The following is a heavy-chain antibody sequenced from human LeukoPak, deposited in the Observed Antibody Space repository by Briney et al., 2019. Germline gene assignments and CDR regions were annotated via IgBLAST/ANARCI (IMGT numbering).Heavy chain of an antibody. J-gene: IGHJ6*03. CDR1: GLIVSGNY. CDR3: ARNIHDYVLTHYYYYMDV. Sequence: SGGSLRLSCAASGLIVSGNYMSWVRKAPGKGLEWVSIIYSDGFTYYADSVKGRFTISRDSSKNTLYLQMDSLRAEDTAVYYCARNIHDYVLTHYYYYMDVWGKGTTVTVSS. D-gene: IGHD4-17*01. V-gene: IGHV3-53*01. CDR2: IYSDGFT.